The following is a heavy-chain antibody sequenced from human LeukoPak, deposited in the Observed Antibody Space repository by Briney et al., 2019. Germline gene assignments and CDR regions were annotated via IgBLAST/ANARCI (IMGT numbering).Heavy chain of an antibody. CDR2: IYYRGST. CDR1: GGSISTYY. J-gene: IGHJ5*02. CDR3: VSLTFGYNNYFDP. D-gene: IGHD5-24*01. V-gene: IGHV4-59*13. Sequence: PSETLSLTCTVSGGSISTYYWSWIRQPPGKGLEWIGYIYYRGSTKYNPSLKSRVTISVDTSKNQFSLRLSSVTAADTAVYYCVSLTFGYNNYFDPWGQGTLVTVSS.